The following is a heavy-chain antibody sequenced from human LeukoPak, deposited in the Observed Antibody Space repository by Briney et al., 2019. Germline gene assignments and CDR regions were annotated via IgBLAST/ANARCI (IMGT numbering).Heavy chain of an antibody. CDR3: ARLTSNYYGDYFDY. V-gene: IGHV3-48*04. D-gene: IGHD4-11*01. J-gene: IGHJ4*02. Sequence: PGRSLRLSCAASGFTFSSYGMHWIRQAPGKGLEWVSYISSSGSTIYYADSVKGRFTISRDNAKNSLYLQMNSLRAEDTAVYYCARLTSNYYGDYFDYWGQGTLVTVSS. CDR1: GFTFSSYG. CDR2: ISSSGSTI.